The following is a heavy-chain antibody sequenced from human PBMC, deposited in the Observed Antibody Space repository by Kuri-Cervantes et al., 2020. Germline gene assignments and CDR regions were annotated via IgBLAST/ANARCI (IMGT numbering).Heavy chain of an antibody. CDR1: GFTFNTYI. CDR2: IDSDGSKT. V-gene: IGHV3-74*01. CDR3: ARGDYYYYYFMDV. Sequence: GESLKISCVASGFTFNTYIMHWVRQVPGKGLVWVSRIDSDGSKTHYADSVKGRFTISRDNAKNTLYLQMNSLRAEDTAVYYCARGDYYYYYFMDVWGKGTTVTVSS. J-gene: IGHJ6*03.